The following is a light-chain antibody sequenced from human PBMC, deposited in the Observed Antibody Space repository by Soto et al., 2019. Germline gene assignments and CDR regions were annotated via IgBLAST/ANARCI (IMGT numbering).Light chain of an antibody. CDR2: DVS. J-gene: IGLJ3*02. Sequence: QSALTQPASVSGSPGQSITISCTGTSNDVGGYNYVSWYQQHPGKAPKLKIYDVSDRPSGVSNRFSGSKSGNTASLTISGLQAEDEADYYCSSYTRSSTWVFGGGTQLTVL. CDR1: SNDVGGYNY. CDR3: SSYTRSSTWV. V-gene: IGLV2-14*01.